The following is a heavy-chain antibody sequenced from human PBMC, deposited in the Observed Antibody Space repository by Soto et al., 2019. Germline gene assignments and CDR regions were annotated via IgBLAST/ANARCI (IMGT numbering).Heavy chain of an antibody. CDR1: GFTFSSYS. Sequence: EVQLVESGGGLVKPGGSLRLSCAASGFTFSSYSMNWVRQAPGKGLEWVSSISSSSSYIYYADSVKGRFTISRDNAKNSRYLQMNSLRAEDTAVYYCASSRMDCYHSLDYWGQGTLVTVSS. D-gene: IGHD2-15*01. J-gene: IGHJ4*02. CDR3: ASSRMDCYHSLDY. CDR2: ISSSSSYI. V-gene: IGHV3-21*01.